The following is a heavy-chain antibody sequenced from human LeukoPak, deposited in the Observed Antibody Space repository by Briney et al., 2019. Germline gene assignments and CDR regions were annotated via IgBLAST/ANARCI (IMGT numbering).Heavy chain of an antibody. CDR2: IYTSGST. CDR3: ARDLGAPYAFDI. J-gene: IGHJ3*02. CDR1: GGSISSGSYY. Sequence: SQTLSLTCTGSGGSISSGSYYWSWIRQPAGKGLEWIGRIYTSGSTNYNPSLKSRVTISVDTSKNQFSLKLSSVTAADTAVYYRARDLGAPYAFDIWGQGTMVTVSS. V-gene: IGHV4-61*02. D-gene: IGHD1-26*01.